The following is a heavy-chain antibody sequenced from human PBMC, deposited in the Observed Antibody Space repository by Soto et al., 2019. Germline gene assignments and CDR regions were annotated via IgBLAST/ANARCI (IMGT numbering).Heavy chain of an antibody. CDR3: AGSDTLTGYFDY. CDR2: ISPGPSDT. CDR1: GYSFTNYW. Sequence: PGEPLKVCWKASGYSFTNYWIGWVRPMPGKGLVWMGIISPGPSDTRYSPSFQGQVTISADKSINTAYLQWSSLNASATAMYGCAGSDTLTGYFDYWGQGPRGTVSP. V-gene: IGHV5-51*01. D-gene: IGHD3-9*01. J-gene: IGHJ4*02.